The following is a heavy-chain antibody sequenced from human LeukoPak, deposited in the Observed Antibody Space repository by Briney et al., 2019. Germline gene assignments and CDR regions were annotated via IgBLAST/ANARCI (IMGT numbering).Heavy chain of an antibody. D-gene: IGHD3-3*01. CDR3: ARGGYYDFWSGYPRDYYYGMDV. CDR1: GGSVSSGSYY. J-gene: IGHJ6*02. CDR2: IYYSGST. Sequence: SETLSLTCTVFGGSVSSGSYYWSWIRQPPGKGLEWIGYIYYSGSTNYNPSLKSRVTISVDTSKNQFSLKLSSVTAADTAVYYCARGGYYDFWSGYPRDYYYGMDVWGQGTTVTVSS. V-gene: IGHV4-61*01.